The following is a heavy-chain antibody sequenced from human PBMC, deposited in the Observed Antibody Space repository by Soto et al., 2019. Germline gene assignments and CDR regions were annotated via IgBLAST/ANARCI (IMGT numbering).Heavy chain of an antibody. CDR3: AKDEEAVLLFGVVTISRFDS. D-gene: IGHD3-3*01. Sequence: EVQLLESGGGLVQPGGSLRLSCAASGFTFSNYAMGWVRQAPGKGLEWVSGISGGGGSTYYADSVKGRFTLSRDQSKNTLFLQMHSLGAEDTALYYCAKDEEAVLLFGVVTISRFDSWGQGTLVTVSS. CDR1: GFTFSNYA. CDR2: ISGGGGST. V-gene: IGHV3-23*01. J-gene: IGHJ4*02.